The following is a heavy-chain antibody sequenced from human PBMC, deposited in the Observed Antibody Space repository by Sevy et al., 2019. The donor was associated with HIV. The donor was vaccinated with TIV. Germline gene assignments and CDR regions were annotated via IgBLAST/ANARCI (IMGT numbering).Heavy chain of an antibody. Sequence: ASVKVSCKVFEYSLNELSIHWVRQAPGKGLEWMGGFDPQRGKIIYAQKFQGRVTMTEETSTETAYMELSNLRSEDTAVYYCTTDVHLGDFRLWDDWGQGTRVTVSS. CDR1: EYSLNELS. D-gene: IGHD4-17*01. CDR2: FDPQRGKI. CDR3: TTDVHLGDFRLWDD. J-gene: IGHJ4*02. V-gene: IGHV1-24*01.